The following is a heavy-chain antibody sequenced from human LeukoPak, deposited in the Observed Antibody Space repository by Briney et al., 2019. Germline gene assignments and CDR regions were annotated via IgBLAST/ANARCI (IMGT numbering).Heavy chain of an antibody. CDR2: IYYSGST. D-gene: IGHD4-17*01. Sequence: SETLSLTCTVSGGSISSGDYYWGWIRQPPGKGLEWIEYIYYSGSTYYNPSLKSRLTISVDPSKNQLSPKQTSVSPAGTAFFYCARGGLSTVYWNFELWGGGTLGTVSS. CDR3: ARGGLSTVYWNFEL. J-gene: IGHJ2*01. CDR1: GGSISSGDYY. V-gene: IGHV4-30-4*01.